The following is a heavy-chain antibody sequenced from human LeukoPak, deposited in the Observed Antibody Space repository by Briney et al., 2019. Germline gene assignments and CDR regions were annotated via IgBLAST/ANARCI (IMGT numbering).Heavy chain of an antibody. CDR1: GFTFSTYN. D-gene: IGHD3-22*01. V-gene: IGHV3-21*01. CDR2: ISSSSSYI. J-gene: IGHJ4*02. Sequence: GGSLRLSCAASGFTFSTYNMNWVRQAPGKGLEWVSSISSSSSYIYYADSVKGRFTISRDNAKNSLYLQMNSLRAEDTAVYYCARPVYYDSSGYFGYWGQGTLVTDSS. CDR3: ARPVYYDSSGYFGY.